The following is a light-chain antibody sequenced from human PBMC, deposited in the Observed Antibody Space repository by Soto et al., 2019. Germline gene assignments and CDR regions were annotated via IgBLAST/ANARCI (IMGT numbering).Light chain of an antibody. CDR1: SSNIGSHY. CDR3: AAWDNSLRGPG. CDR2: KNN. V-gene: IGLV1-47*01. Sequence: QSVMIQPPSASGTPGQRVTISCSGSSSNIGSHYVYWYQQLPGTAPKLLIYKNNQRPSGVPDRFSGSKSGTSASLAISGLRSEDEADYSCAAWDNSLRGPGFGGGTKVTVL. J-gene: IGLJ3*02.